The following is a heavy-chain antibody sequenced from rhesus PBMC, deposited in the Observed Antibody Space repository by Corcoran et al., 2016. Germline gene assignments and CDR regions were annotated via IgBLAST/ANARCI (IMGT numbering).Heavy chain of an antibody. Sequence: QVTLKESGPALVKPTQPLNLTWPFPGFPTNPSGTGVGWSRQPPGKALEWLGRIYWDDSKYYNTSLKNRFTISKDTSKNQVVLTMTNMDPVDTATYYCARVTDIAAAGQFDFWGQGVLVTVSS. D-gene: IGHD6-31*01. CDR1: GFPTNPSGTG. V-gene: IGHV2-95*01. CDR2: IYWDDSK. CDR3: ARVTDIAAAGQFDF. J-gene: IGHJ4*01.